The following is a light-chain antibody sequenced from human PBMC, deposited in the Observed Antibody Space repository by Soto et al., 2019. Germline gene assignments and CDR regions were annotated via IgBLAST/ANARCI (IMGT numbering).Light chain of an antibody. V-gene: IGKV1-5*03. J-gene: IGKJ5*01. Sequence: VGDRVTITCRASQSISSWLAWYQQKPGKAPKLLIYKASSLQSGVPSRFSGSGSGTEFTLTISSLQPDDFATYYCQHSYNMPIAFGQGTRLEIK. CDR1: QSISSW. CDR2: KAS. CDR3: QHSYNMPIA.